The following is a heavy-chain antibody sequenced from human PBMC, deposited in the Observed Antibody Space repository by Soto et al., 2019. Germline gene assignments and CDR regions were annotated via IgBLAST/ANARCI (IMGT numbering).Heavy chain of an antibody. D-gene: IGHD3-16*01. CDR2: ISYDGSDT. CDR1: GLSFSSFA. Sequence: QVELVESGGGVVQPGRSLRLSCAASGLSFSSFALHWVRQAPGKGLEWVAVISYDGSDTFYADSVKGRFTISRDNSKNTLYLQMNSLRAEDTSVYYCARSRGRSASFGGSYGMDVWGQGTTVTVSS. V-gene: IGHV3-30-3*01. CDR3: ARSRGRSASFGGSYGMDV. J-gene: IGHJ6*02.